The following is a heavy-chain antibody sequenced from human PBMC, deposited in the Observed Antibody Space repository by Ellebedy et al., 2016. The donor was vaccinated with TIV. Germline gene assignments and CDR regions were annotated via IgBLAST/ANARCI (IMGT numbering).Heavy chain of an antibody. CDR1: GFTFSSYG. CDR2: IWYDGSNK. V-gene: IGHV3-30*19. Sequence: GESLKISXAASGFTFSSYGMHWVRQAPGKGLEWVAVIWYDGSNKYYADSVKGRFTISRDNSKNTLYLQMNSLRAEDTAVYYCARDDNTYYYDSSVTYYFDYWGQGTLVTVSS. D-gene: IGHD3-22*01. J-gene: IGHJ4*02. CDR3: ARDDNTYYYDSSVTYYFDY.